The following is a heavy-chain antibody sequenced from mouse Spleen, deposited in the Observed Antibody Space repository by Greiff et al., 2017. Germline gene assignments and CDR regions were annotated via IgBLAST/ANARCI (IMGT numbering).Heavy chain of an antibody. CDR1: GYSFTGYT. Sequence: EVKLMESGPELVKPGASMKISCKASGYSFTGYTMNWVKQSHGKNLEWIGLINPYNGGTIYNQKFKGKATLTVDKSSSTAYMELRSLTSEDTAVYYCARGYYSYDEGFAYWGQGTLVTVSA. CDR3: ARGYYSYDEGFAY. CDR2: INPYNGGT. V-gene: IGHV1-18*01. D-gene: IGHD2-12*01. J-gene: IGHJ3*01.